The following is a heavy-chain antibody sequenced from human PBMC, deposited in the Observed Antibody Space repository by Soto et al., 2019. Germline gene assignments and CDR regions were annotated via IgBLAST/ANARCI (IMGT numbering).Heavy chain of an antibody. Sequence: VQLLESGGGLVQPGGSLRLSCAASGFTFSSYAMSWVRQAPGKGLEWVSAISGSGGSTYYAGSVKGRFTISRDNSKNTLYLQMTSLRAEDTAVYYCAKVGIFGVVMNHWYFDLWGRGTLVTVSS. V-gene: IGHV3-23*01. J-gene: IGHJ2*01. D-gene: IGHD3-3*01. CDR3: AKVGIFGVVMNHWYFDL. CDR1: GFTFSSYA. CDR2: ISGSGGST.